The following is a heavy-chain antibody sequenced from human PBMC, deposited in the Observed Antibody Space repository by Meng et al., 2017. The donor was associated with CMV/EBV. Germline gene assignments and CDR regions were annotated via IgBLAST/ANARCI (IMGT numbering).Heavy chain of an antibody. CDR2: INHSGST. J-gene: IGHJ4*02. Sequence: QVQRPQWGAGLFKSSETLSLTCAVYGGSFSGYYWSWIRQPPGKGLEWIGEINHSGSTNYNPSLKSRVTISVDTSKNQFSLKLSSVTAADTAVYYCARVWDSGWDYWGQGTLVTVSS. D-gene: IGHD3-22*01. CDR3: ARVWDSGWDY. V-gene: IGHV4-34*01. CDR1: GGSFSGYY.